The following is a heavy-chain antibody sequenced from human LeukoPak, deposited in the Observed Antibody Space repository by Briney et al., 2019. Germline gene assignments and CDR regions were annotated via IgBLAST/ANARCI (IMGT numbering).Heavy chain of an antibody. CDR3: ARASGPFDY. D-gene: IGHD3-10*01. CDR2: ISFSGDNS. CDR1: GFNFRDAA. V-gene: IGHV3-23*01. J-gene: IGHJ4*02. Sequence: GGSLRLSCAASGFNFRDAAMTWVRQAPGKGLEWVSLISFSGDNSYYAGSVKGRFTISRDNSKNTLYLQMNSLGAEDTAVYSCARASGPFDYWGQGTLVTVSS.